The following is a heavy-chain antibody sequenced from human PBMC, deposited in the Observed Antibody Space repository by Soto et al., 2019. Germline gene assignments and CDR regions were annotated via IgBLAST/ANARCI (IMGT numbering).Heavy chain of an antibody. D-gene: IGHD6-6*01. CDR3: ARHVRSSDLEDYGMDV. V-gene: IGHV4-39*01. J-gene: IGHJ6*02. Sequence: SETLSLTCTVSGGSISSSSYYWGWIRQPPGKGLEWIGSIYYSGSTYYNPSLKSRVTISVDTSKNQFSLKLSSVTAADTAVYYCARHVRSSDLEDYGMDVWGQGTTVTVSS. CDR1: GGSISSSSYY. CDR2: IYYSGST.